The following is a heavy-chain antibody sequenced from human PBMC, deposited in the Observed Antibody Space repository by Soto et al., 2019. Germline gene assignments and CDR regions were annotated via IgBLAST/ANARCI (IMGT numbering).Heavy chain of an antibody. CDR1: GGSLSGFY. CDR3: ARGQEGVVATH. D-gene: IGHD5-12*01. J-gene: IGHJ4*02. Sequence: QVQLQQWGAGLLKPSETLSLNCAVNGGSLSGFYWSWIRQPPGKGLEWIGEIKDGGYTNYSPSLKSRATISSYRSNNQFSLRLNSVTAADTGVYYCARGQEGVVATHWDQGALVTVSS. CDR2: IKDGGYT. V-gene: IGHV4-34*01.